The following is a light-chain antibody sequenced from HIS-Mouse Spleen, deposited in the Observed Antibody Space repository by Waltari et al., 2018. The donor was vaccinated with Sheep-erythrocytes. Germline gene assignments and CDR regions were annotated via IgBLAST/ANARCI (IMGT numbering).Light chain of an antibody. J-gene: IGKJ1*01. CDR3: QQYYRTPWT. Sequence: DIVMTQSPDSLAVSLGERATINCKSSQSVLYSSNNKNYLAWHQQKPGQPPKLLIYWASTRESGVPDRFSGSGSVTDFTLTISSLQAEDVAVYYCQQYYRTPWTFGQGTKVEIK. CDR1: QSVLYSSNNKNY. CDR2: WAS. V-gene: IGKV4-1*01.